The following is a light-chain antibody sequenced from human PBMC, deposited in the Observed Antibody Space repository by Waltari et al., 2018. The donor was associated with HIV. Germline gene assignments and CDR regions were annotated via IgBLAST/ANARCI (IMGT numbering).Light chain of an antibody. V-gene: IGKV1-17*01. CDR2: SAS. Sequence: DIQMTQSPSSLSASVGDRVTVTCRTSQDIGSDLAWYQQRGREAPKRLIYSASSLQKWVPSRFSGVGSETEFTLTINGLKPEDSATYFCLQHHRYPLTFGGGT. CDR3: LQHHRYPLT. CDR1: QDIGSD. J-gene: IGKJ4*01.